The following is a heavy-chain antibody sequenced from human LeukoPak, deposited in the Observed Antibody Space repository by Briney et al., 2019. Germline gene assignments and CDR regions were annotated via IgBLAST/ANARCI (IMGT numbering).Heavy chain of an antibody. D-gene: IGHD3/OR15-3a*01. Sequence: PGGSLRLSCAASGFTFSSYAMHWARQAPGKGLEWVAVISYDGSNKYYADSVKGRFTISRDNSKNTLYLQMNSLRAEDTAVYYCARVDSIEYDYWGQGTLVTVSS. CDR2: ISYDGSNK. CDR1: GFTFSSYA. CDR3: ARVDSIEYDY. V-gene: IGHV3-30*01. J-gene: IGHJ4*02.